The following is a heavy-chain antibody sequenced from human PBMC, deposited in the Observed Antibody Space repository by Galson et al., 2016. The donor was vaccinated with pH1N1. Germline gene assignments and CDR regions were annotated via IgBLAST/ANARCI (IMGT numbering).Heavy chain of an antibody. D-gene: IGHD3-10*01. CDR3: VQAENGTALSPTFGF. CDR1: GFTFDDYA. V-gene: IGHV3-9*01. J-gene: IGHJ4*02. CDR2: ISWNSGSI. Sequence: SLRLSCAASGFTFDDYAMHWVRQAPGKGLEWVSGISWNSGSIGYADSVKGRFTISRDNAKNFLFLQMNSLRPEDTALYYCVQAENGTALSPTFGFWGQGTRVTVSS.